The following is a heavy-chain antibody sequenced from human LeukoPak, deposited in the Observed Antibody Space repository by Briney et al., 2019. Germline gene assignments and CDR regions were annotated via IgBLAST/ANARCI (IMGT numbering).Heavy chain of an antibody. CDR1: GFTFSSYS. CDR2: ISSSSSYK. CDR3: ARGSLGTIAVAGTLDY. V-gene: IGHV3-21*01. Sequence: GGSLRLTCAASGFTFSSYSMNWVRQAPGKGLEWVSSISSSSSYKYYANSVKGRFTISRDNAKTSLYRQMNSLRAEDTAVYYCARGSLGTIAVAGTLDYWGQGILVTVSS. D-gene: IGHD6-19*01. J-gene: IGHJ4*02.